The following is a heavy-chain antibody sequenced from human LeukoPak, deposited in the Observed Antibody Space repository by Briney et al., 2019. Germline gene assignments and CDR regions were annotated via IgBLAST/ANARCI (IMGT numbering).Heavy chain of an antibody. CDR1: GGTFSSYA. CDR2: IIPIFGTA. J-gene: IGHJ4*02. V-gene: IGHV1-69*05. CDR3: ARVGKYYDSSGPFDY. D-gene: IGHD3-22*01. Sequence: SVKASCKASGGTFSSYAISWVRQAPGQGLEWMGGIIPIFGTANYAQKFQGRVTITTDESTSTAYMELSSLRSDDTAVYYCARVGKYYDSSGPFDYWGQGTLVTVSS.